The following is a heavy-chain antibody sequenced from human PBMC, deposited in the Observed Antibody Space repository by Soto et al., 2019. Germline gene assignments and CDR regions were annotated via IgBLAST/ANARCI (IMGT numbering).Heavy chain of an antibody. V-gene: IGHV1-69*06. CDR1: GGTFSSYA. Sequence: QVQLVQSGAEVKKPGSSVKVSCKASGGTFSSYAISWVRQAPGQGLEWMGGIIPIFGTANYAQKFQGRVTITADKSTSTAYRELSSMRSEDTAVYYCARDAREVGATPFFDYWGQGTLVTFSS. CDR2: IIPIFGTA. CDR3: ARDAREVGATPFFDY. D-gene: IGHD1-26*01. J-gene: IGHJ4*02.